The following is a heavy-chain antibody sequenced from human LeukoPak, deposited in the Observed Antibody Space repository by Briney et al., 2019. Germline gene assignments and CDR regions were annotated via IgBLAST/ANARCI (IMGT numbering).Heavy chain of an antibody. D-gene: IGHD6-13*01. CDR2: IYYSGST. Sequence: SETLSLTCTVSGGSISSSSYYWGWIRQPPGKGLEWIGSIYYSGSTYYNPSLKSRVTISVDTSKNQFSLKLSSVTAADTAVYYCARGSIAAAGLDYWGQGTLVTVSS. J-gene: IGHJ4*02. V-gene: IGHV4-39*07. CDR3: ARGSIAAAGLDY. CDR1: GGSISSSSYY.